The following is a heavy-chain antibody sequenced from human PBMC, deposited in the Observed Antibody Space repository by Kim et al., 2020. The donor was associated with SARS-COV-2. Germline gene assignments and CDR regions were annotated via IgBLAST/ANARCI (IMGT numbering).Heavy chain of an antibody. D-gene: IGHD5-18*01. J-gene: IGHJ4*02. Sequence: DSVKGRFTISRDNSKNTLYLQMNSLRAEDTAVYFCAKGNLHTAMVGYFDYWGQGTLVTVSS. CDR3: AKGNLHTAMVGYFDY. V-gene: IGHV3-23*01.